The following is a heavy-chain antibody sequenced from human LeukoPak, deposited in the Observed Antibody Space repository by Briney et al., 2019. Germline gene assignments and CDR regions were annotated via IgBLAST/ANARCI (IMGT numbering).Heavy chain of an antibody. Sequence: GGSLRLSCAASGFTVSSNYMSWAPQAPGKGVEWVSVIYSGGSTYYADSVKGRFTISRDNSKNTLYLQMNSLRAEDTAVYYCARDLYNYANDWGQGTLVTVSS. CDR2: IYSGGST. CDR1: GFTVSSNY. V-gene: IGHV3-53*01. D-gene: IGHD1-1*01. CDR3: ARDLYNYAND. J-gene: IGHJ4*02.